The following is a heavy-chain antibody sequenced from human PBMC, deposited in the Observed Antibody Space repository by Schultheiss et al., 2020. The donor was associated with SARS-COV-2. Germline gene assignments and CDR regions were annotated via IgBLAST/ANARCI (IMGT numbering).Heavy chain of an antibody. D-gene: IGHD3-3*01. CDR1: GYTFTSYD. Sequence: ASVKVSCKASGYTFTSYDINWVRQAPGQGLEWMGWISAYNGNTNYAQKLQGRVTMTEDTSTDTAYMELSSLRSEDTAVYYCATEKDFWSGYYAFDIWGQGTMVTVSS. CDR3: ATEKDFWSGYYAFDI. J-gene: IGHJ3*02. CDR2: ISAYNGNT. V-gene: IGHV1-18*01.